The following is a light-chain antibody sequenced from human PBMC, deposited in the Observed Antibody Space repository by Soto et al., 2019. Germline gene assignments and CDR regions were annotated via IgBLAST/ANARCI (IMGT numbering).Light chain of an antibody. V-gene: IGLV2-14*01. CDR1: SSDVGGYDY. CDR3: SSHTSSTTLV. CDR2: EVG. J-gene: IGLJ3*02. Sequence: QSALTQPASVSGSPGQSITISCTGTSSDVGGYDYVSWYQQHPGKAPKLMIYEVGNRPSGVSNRFSGSKSGNTASLTISGLRAEYEADYYFSSHTSSTTLVFGGGTKLTVL.